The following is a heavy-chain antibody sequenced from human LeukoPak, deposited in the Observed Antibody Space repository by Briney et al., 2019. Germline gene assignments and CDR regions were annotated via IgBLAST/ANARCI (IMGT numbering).Heavy chain of an antibody. V-gene: IGHV4-39*01. CDR2: TYYSGST. D-gene: IGHD4-23*01. CDR1: VDSISSRSYQ. CDR3: ARHLGGISNDGYLHL. J-gene: IGHJ2*01. Sequence: SETLSLTCTVSVDSISSRSYQCPWIRQPPGKGLEWIGSTYYSGSTYSNPSFKSRVTISVDTSKHQFSLKLSSVTAADTAVYCLARHLGGISNDGYLHLWGRGPLVTVSS.